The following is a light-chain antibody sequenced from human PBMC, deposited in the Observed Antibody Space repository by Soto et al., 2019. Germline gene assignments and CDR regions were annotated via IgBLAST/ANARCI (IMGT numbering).Light chain of an antibody. Sequence: QSVLTQPPSASGTPGQRVTISCSGSSSNIGTNHVYWYQQFPGMAPKLLMYRSDQRPTGVPDRFSGSKSGTSAALAIGGLRSDDEADYYWSARDDILSGVVFGGGTKLTVL. CDR1: SSNIGTNH. V-gene: IGLV1-47*01. CDR3: SARDDILSGVV. J-gene: IGLJ2*01. CDR2: RSD.